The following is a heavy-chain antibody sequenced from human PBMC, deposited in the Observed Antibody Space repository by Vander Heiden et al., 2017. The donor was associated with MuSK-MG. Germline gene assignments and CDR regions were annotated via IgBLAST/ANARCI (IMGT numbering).Heavy chain of an antibody. CDR1: GGTFSSYA. D-gene: IGHD3-22*01. V-gene: IGHV1-69*01. CDR3: ARSVYYVDSSAYYYSFDY. Sequence: GEVSCKASGGTFSSYAISWVRQAPGQGLEWMGGIIPMFGRVNYAQKFRGRVTITADESTSTAYRELSSLRSEDTAVYYCARSVYYVDSSAYYYSFDYWGQGTMVTVSS. CDR2: IIPMFGRV. J-gene: IGHJ4*02.